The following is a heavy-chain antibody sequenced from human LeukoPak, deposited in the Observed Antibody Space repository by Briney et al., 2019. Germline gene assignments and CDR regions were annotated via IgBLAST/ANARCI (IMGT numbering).Heavy chain of an antibody. CDR1: GFTVSSNY. V-gene: IGHV3-53*01. CDR3: ARVLSGEDDY. J-gene: IGHJ4*02. CDR2: IYSGGST. Sequence: GGSLRLSCAASGFTVSSNYMSWVRQAPGKGLEWVSVIYSGGSTYYADSVKGRFIISRDNSKNTLYLQMNSLRAEDTAVYYCARVLSGEDDYWGQGTLVTVSS. D-gene: IGHD1-14*01.